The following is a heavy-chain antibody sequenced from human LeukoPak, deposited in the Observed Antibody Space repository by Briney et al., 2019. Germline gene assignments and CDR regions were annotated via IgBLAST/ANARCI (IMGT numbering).Heavy chain of an antibody. D-gene: IGHD3-22*01. CDR2: IYSGGTI. CDR1: GFTVSSNY. Sequence: VGSLRLSCAASGFTVSSNYMAWVRQAPGKGLEWVSVIYSGGTIYCADSVKGRFTISRDNSKNTLYLQMNSLRAEDTAVYYCAREGSYDSSTMWYFDYWGQGTLVTVSS. CDR3: AREGSYDSSTMWYFDY. V-gene: IGHV3-53*01. J-gene: IGHJ4*02.